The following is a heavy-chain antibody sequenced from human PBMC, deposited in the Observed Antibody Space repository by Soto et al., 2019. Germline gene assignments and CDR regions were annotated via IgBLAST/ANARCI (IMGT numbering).Heavy chain of an antibody. Sequence: GGSLRLSCAASGFTFSSYSMNWVRQAPGKGLEWVSSISSSSSYIYYADSVKGRFTISRDNAKNSLYLQMNSLRAEDTAVYYCARDHSSSSRVDQPDYSGQGTLVTVSS. CDR2: ISSSSSYI. CDR3: ARDHSSSSRVDQPDY. J-gene: IGHJ4*02. V-gene: IGHV3-21*01. D-gene: IGHD6-6*01. CDR1: GFTFSSYS.